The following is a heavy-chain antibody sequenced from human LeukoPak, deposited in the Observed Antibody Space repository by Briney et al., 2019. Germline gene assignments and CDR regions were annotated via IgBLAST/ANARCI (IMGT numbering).Heavy chain of an antibody. V-gene: IGHV1-2*02. CDR3: ARAPVTIFGVVIIPYDY. CDR1: GYTFTGYY. Sequence: ASVKVSCKASGYTFTGYYMHWVRQAPGQGLEWMGWINPNSGGTNYAQKFQGRVTMTRDTSISIAYMELSRLRSDDTAVYYCARAPVTIFGVVIIPYDYWGQGTLVTVSS. J-gene: IGHJ4*02. CDR2: INPNSGGT. D-gene: IGHD3-3*01.